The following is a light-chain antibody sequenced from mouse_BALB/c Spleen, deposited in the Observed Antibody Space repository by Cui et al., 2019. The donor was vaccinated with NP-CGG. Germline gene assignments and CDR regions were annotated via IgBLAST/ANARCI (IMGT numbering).Light chain of an antibody. CDR2: GTN. Sequence: QAVVTQASALTTSPGETVTLTCRSSTGTVTTRNYANLVQEKPDHLFTGLIGGTNNRAPGVPARFSGSLIGDKAARTITGAQTEDEAIYFCALWYSNHWVFGGGTKLTVL. CDR1: TGTVTTRNY. CDR3: ALWYSNHWV. V-gene: IGLV1*01. J-gene: IGLJ1*01.